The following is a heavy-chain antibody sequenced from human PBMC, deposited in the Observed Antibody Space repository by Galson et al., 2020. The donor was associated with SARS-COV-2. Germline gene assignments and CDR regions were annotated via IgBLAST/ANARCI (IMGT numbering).Heavy chain of an antibody. CDR1: GFTFSSHA. D-gene: IGHD6-19*01. J-gene: IGHJ4*02. V-gene: IGHV3-33*01. CDR3: ARDGQTSSGWAFDY. Sequence: GGSLRLSCAASGFTFSSHAMHWVRQAPGKGLEWVAQIFFDGSDTYYGDSVKGRFTISRDSSKNTVYLQMNNLRADDTAVYYCARDGQTSSGWAFDYWGQGTLVTVSS. CDR2: IFFDGSDT.